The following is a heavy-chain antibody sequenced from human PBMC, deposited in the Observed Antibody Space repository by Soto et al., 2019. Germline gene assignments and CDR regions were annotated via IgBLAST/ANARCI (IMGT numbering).Heavy chain of an antibody. CDR2: IIPMFPTA. D-gene: IGHD2-21*02. Sequence: GASVKVSCKASGGTFSNHAISWVRQAPGQGLEWVGGIIPMFPTADYAQRFQGRVTITADDSTTTVYMELSGLRSEDTAMYYCARDDATYCGGDCYRYFYYGMDAWGPGTAVTVSS. V-gene: IGHV1-69*13. CDR3: ARDDATYCGGDCYRYFYYGMDA. J-gene: IGHJ6*02. CDR1: GGTFSNHA.